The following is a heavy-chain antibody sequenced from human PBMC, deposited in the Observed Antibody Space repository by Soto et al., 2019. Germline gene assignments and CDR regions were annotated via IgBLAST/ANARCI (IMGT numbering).Heavy chain of an antibody. Sequence: GGSLRLSCAASGFTFSSYWMSWVRQAPGKGLEWVANIKQDGSEKYYVDSVKGRFTISRDNAKNSLYLQMNSLRAEDTAVYYCARASVVPAAPLYYYYYGMDVWGQGTTVTSP. CDR1: GFTFSSYW. CDR2: IKQDGSEK. D-gene: IGHD2-2*01. V-gene: IGHV3-7*01. CDR3: ARASVVPAAPLYYYYYGMDV. J-gene: IGHJ6*02.